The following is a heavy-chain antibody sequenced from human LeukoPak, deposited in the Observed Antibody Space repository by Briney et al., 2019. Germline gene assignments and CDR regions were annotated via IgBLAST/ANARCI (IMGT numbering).Heavy chain of an antibody. CDR2: ISGRGGRA. CDR1: GFTFDNYA. J-gene: IGHJ4*02. Sequence: GGSLRLSCAASGFTFDNYAMSWVRQAPGKGLEWVSTISGRGGRAYYADSVKGRFTISRDNSKNTLYLQMSSLRAEDTAIYYCARTIAVGATFVDYWGQATLVTV. V-gene: IGHV3-23*01. D-gene: IGHD1-26*01. CDR3: ARTIAVGATFVDY.